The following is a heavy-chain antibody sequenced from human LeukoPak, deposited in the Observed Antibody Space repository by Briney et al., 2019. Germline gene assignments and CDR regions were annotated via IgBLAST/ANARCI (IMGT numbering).Heavy chain of an antibody. J-gene: IGHJ6*02. V-gene: IGHV1-2*02. CDR2: INLNSGGT. CDR3: ATSPETDRRRHYYYYYYGMDV. Sequence: ASVKVSCKASGYTFTGYYMHWVRQAPGQGLEWMGWINLNSGGTNYVQKFQGRVSMTRDTSIGTAYMELTRLRSDDTAVYYCATSPETDRRRHYYYYYYGMDVWGQGTTVTVSS. D-gene: IGHD1-1*01. CDR1: GYTFTGYY.